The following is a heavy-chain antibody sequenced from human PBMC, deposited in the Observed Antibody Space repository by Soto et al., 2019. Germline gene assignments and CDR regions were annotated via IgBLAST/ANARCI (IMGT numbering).Heavy chain of an antibody. CDR3: ARVDRFGYPGYYYYYYGMDV. J-gene: IGHJ6*02. CDR2: INHSGST. V-gene: IGHV4-34*01. D-gene: IGHD3-22*01. CDR1: GGSFSGYY. Sequence: PSETLSLTCAVYGGSFSGYYWSWIRQPPGKGLEWIGEINHSGSTNYNPSLKSRVTISVDTSKNQFSLKLSSVTAADTAVYYCARVDRFGYPGYYYYYYGMDVWGQATTVTVSS.